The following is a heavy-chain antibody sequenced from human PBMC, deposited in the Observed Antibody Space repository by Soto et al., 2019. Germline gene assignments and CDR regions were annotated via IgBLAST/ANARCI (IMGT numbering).Heavy chain of an antibody. CDR2: TSAYNGNT. Sequence: QVQLVQSGAEVKKPGASVKVSCKASGYTFTSYGISWVRQAPGQGLEWMGWTSAYNGNTDYAQKLQGRVTMTTDTSTSTAYMELRSLRSDDTAVYYCARDRYCSGGSCYPIYYYYSGLDVWGQGTTVTVSS. J-gene: IGHJ6*02. CDR1: GYTFTSYG. CDR3: ARDRYCSGGSCYPIYYYYSGLDV. D-gene: IGHD2-15*01. V-gene: IGHV1-18*01.